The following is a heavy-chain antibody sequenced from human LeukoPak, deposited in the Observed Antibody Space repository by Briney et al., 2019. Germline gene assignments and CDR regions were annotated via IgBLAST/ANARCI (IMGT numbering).Heavy chain of an antibody. CDR2: INSDGSST. D-gene: IGHD6-19*01. CDR3: ARGGRIAVAGTIDY. J-gene: IGHJ4*02. V-gene: IGHV3-74*01. CDR1: GFTFSSYW. Sequence: PGGSLRLSCAASGFTFSSYWMHWVRQAPGKGLVWVSRINSDGSSTSYAGSVKGRFTISRDNAKNTLYLQMNSLRAEDTAVYYCARGGRIAVAGTIDYWGQGTLVTVSS.